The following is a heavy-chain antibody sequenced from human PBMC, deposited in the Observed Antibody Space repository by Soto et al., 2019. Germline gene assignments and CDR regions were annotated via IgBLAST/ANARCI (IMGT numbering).Heavy chain of an antibody. CDR1: GGSISSYY. CDR2: IYYSGST. Sequence: QVQLQESGPGLVKPSETLSLTCTVSGGSISSYYWSWIRQPPGKGLEWIGYIYYSGSTNYNPSLKSRVTLSVDTSKNQFSLKLSSVTAADTAVYYCARRYVWAFDIWGQGTMVTVSS. J-gene: IGHJ3*02. D-gene: IGHD3-16*01. V-gene: IGHV4-59*08. CDR3: ARRYVWAFDI.